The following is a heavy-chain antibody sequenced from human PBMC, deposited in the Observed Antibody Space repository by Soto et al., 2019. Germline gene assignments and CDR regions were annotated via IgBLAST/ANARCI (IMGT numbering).Heavy chain of an antibody. D-gene: IGHD4-17*01. Sequence: PSETLSLTCTVSGGSISSYYWSWIRQPPGKGLEWIGYIYYSGSTNYNPSLKSRATISVDTSKNQFSLKLSSVTAADTAVYYCARDRRLTGMDVWGQGTTVTVSS. J-gene: IGHJ6*02. CDR1: GGSISSYY. CDR2: IYYSGST. V-gene: IGHV4-59*01. CDR3: ARDRRLTGMDV.